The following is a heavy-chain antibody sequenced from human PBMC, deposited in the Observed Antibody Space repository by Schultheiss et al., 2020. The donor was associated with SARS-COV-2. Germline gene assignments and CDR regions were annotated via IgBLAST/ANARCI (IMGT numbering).Heavy chain of an antibody. Sequence: SVKVSCKASGYTFTGYYMHWVRQAPGQGLEWMGGIIPIFGTANYAQKFQGRVTITADESTSTAYMELSSLRSEDTAVYYCARDYVWGSYRYMDYWGQGTLVTVSS. D-gene: IGHD3-16*02. CDR1: GYTFTGYY. J-gene: IGHJ4*02. V-gene: IGHV1-69*13. CDR3: ARDYVWGSYRYMDY. CDR2: IIPIFGTA.